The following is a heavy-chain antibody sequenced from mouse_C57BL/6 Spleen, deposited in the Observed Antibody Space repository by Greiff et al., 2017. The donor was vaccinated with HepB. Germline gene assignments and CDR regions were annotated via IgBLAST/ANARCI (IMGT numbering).Heavy chain of an antibody. CDR3: ARRGYSGDFDS. Sequence: QVQLQQPGAELVKPGASVKLSCKASGYTFTSYWMHWVKQRPGQGLEWIGMIHPNSGSTNYNEKFKSKATLTVDKSSSTAYMQLSSLTSEDSAVYYCARRGYSGDFDSWGQGTTLTVSS. CDR2: IHPNSGST. V-gene: IGHV1-64*01. D-gene: IGHD2-12*01. J-gene: IGHJ2*01. CDR1: GYTFTSYW.